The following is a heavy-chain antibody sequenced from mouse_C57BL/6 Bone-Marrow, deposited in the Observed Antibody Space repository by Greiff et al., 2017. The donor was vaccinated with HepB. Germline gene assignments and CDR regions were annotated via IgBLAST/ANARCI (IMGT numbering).Heavy chain of an antibody. CDR3: ARYPYYYGSSHYAMDY. Sequence: VQLKQSGPELVKPGASVKISCKASGYTFTDYYMNWVKQSHGKSLEWIGDINPNNGGTSYNQKFKGKATLTVDKSSSTAYMELRSLTSEDSAVYYCARYPYYYGSSHYAMDYWGQGTSVTVSS. CDR1: GYTFTDYY. V-gene: IGHV1-26*01. D-gene: IGHD1-1*01. CDR2: INPNNGGT. J-gene: IGHJ4*01.